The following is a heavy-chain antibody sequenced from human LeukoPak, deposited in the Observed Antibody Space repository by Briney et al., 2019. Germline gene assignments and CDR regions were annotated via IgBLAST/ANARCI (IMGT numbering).Heavy chain of an antibody. CDR2: ISYDGSNK. V-gene: IGHV3-30-3*01. J-gene: IGHJ4*02. CDR1: GFTFSSYA. Sequence: GGSLRLSCAASGFTFSSYAMHWVRQAPGNGLEWVAVISYDGSNKYYADSVKGRFTISRDNSKNTLYLQMNSPRAEDTAVYYCARDIETGNLDYWGQGTLVTVSS. CDR3: ARDIETGNLDY. D-gene: IGHD1-1*01.